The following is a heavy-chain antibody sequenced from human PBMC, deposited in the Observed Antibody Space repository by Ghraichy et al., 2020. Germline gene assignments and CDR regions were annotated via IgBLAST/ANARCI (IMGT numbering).Heavy chain of an antibody. CDR1: GGSVSSGSYY. CDR3: ARDSPNCSGGSCYQGHYYYGMDV. V-gene: IGHV4-61*01. CDR2: IYYSGST. J-gene: IGHJ6*02. D-gene: IGHD2-15*01. Sequence: SETLSLTCTVSGGSVSSGSYYWSWIRQPPGKGLEWIGYIYYSGSTNYNPSLKSRVTISVDTFKNQLSLKLSSVTAADTAVYYCARDSPNCSGGSCYQGHYYYGMDVWGQGTTVTVSS.